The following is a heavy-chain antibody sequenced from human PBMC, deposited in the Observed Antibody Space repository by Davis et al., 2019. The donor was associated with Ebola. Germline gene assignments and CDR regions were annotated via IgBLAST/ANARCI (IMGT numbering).Heavy chain of an antibody. CDR2: ININDGRT. CDR3: TTPGGQDSGYDVFDI. J-gene: IGHJ3*02. Sequence: ASVTVSCKASGYTFTNYYMHWVRQAPGQGLEWMGMININDGRTIYAQTFRGRVTVTRDTSTTTVYMDLSSLRSEDTALYYCTTPGGQDSGYDVFDIWGQGTMVTVSS. D-gene: IGHD5-12*01. CDR1: GYTFTNYY. V-gene: IGHV1-46*03.